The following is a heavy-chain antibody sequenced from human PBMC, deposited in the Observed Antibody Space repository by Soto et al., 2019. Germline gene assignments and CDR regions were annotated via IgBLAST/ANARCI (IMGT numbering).Heavy chain of an antibody. Sequence: LRLSCAASGFTFSSYAMHWVRQAPGKGLEWVAVISYDGSNKYYADSVKGRFTISRDNSKNTLYLQMNSLRAEDTAVYYCARGPDDSSGYYRNLDYWGQGTLVTVSS. CDR1: GFTFSSYA. J-gene: IGHJ4*02. CDR3: ARGPDDSSGYYRNLDY. V-gene: IGHV3-30-3*01. CDR2: ISYDGSNK. D-gene: IGHD3-22*01.